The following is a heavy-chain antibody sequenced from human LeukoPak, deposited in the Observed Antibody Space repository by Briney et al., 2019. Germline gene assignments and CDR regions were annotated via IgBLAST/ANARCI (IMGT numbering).Heavy chain of an antibody. CDR1: GGTFSSYA. Sequence: GASVKVSCKASGGTFSSYAISWVRQAPGQGLEWMGRIIPILGIANYAQKFQGRVTITADKSTSTAYMELSSLRSEDTAVYYCARHRKMGNYDYYYYGMDVWGQGTTVTVSS. CDR3: ARHRKMGNYDYYYYGMDV. D-gene: IGHD4-11*01. J-gene: IGHJ6*02. V-gene: IGHV1-69*04. CDR2: IIPILGIA.